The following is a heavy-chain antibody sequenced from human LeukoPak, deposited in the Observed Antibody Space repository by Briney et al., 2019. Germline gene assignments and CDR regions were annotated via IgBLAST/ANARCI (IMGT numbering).Heavy chain of an antibody. CDR1: GFTFSSYA. D-gene: IGHD4-23*01. CDR3: ARNSNYYGMDV. Sequence: PGRSLRLSCAASGFTFSSYAMHWVRQAPGKGLEWVAVISYDGSNKYYADSAKGRFTISRDNSKNTLYLQMNSLRAEDTAVYYCARNSNYYGMDVWGQGTTVTVSS. V-gene: IGHV3-30-3*01. J-gene: IGHJ6*02. CDR2: ISYDGSNK.